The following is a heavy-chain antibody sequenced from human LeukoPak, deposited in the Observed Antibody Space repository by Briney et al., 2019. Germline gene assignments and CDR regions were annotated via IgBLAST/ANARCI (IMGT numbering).Heavy chain of an antibody. Sequence: GESLKISCKGSGYSFTSYWIGWVRQMPGKGLEWMGIIYPGDSDTRYSPSFQGQVTISADKSISTAYLQWSSLKASDTAMYYCATPVLRFLQGDAFDIWGQGTMVTVSS. CDR1: GYSFTSYW. V-gene: IGHV5-51*01. D-gene: IGHD3-3*01. J-gene: IGHJ3*02. CDR3: ATPVLRFLQGDAFDI. CDR2: IYPGDSDT.